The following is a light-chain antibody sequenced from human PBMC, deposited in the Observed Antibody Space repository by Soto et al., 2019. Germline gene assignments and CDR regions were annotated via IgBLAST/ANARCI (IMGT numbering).Light chain of an antibody. CDR2: EVS. J-gene: IGLJ1*01. CDR3: SSYTSSSTYV. Sequence: QSALTQPASVSGSPGQSITISCTGTSSDVGGYNYVSWYQQHPGKAPKLMISEVSNRPSGVSNRFSGSKSGNTASLTISGLQAEDEAAYYCSSYTSSSTYVFGTGTKVTVL. V-gene: IGLV2-14*01. CDR1: SSDVGGYNY.